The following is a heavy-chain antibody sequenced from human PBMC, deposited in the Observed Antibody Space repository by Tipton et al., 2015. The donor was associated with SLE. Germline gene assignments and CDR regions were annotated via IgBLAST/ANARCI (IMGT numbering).Heavy chain of an antibody. V-gene: IGHV5-51*01. D-gene: IGHD6-19*01. CDR1: GYSFTSYW. J-gene: IGHJ4*02. CDR3: ARHVSSSGWPGPFDY. Sequence: QLVQSGAEVKKPGESLRISCKGSGYSFTSYWIGWVRQMPGKGLEWMGIIYPGDSDTRYSPSFQGQVTISADKSISTAYLQWSSLKASDTAMYYCARHVSSSGWPGPFDYWGQGTLVTVSS. CDR2: IYPGDSDT.